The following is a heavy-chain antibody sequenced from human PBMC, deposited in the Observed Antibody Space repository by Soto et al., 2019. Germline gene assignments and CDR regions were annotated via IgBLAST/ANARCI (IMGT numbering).Heavy chain of an antibody. D-gene: IGHD1-26*01. Sequence: QVQLQESGPGLVKPSQTLSLTCTVSGGSISSGGDYWSWIRQHPGKGLEWIGYSYDSGSTYYNPSLKSQVTISVDMSKNQFSMKLSSVTAADTAVYYCARGGIGLGATDAVDIWGQGTMVTVSS. CDR3: ARGGIGLGATDAVDI. J-gene: IGHJ3*02. V-gene: IGHV4-31*01. CDR1: GGSISSGGDY. CDR2: SYDSGST.